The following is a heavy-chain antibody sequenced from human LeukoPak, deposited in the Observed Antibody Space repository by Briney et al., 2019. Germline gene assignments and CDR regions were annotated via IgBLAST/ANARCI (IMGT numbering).Heavy chain of an antibody. Sequence: SETLSLTCTVSSGSISTSNYYWGWVRQPPGKALEWIGNIFYSGSTYYSPSLKSRVTISLDTSKNQFSLKLSSVTAADTAVYYCARESGGAPLQSFAFDIWGQGTMVTVSS. D-gene: IGHD4-11*01. V-gene: IGHV4-39*07. J-gene: IGHJ3*02. CDR3: ARESGGAPLQSFAFDI. CDR2: IFYSGST. CDR1: SGSISTSNYY.